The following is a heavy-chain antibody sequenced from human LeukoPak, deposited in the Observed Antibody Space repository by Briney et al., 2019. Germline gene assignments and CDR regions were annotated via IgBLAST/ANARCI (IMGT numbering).Heavy chain of an antibody. J-gene: IGHJ4*02. Sequence: SETLSLTRTVSGGSISSSSYYWGWIRQPPGKGLEWIGSIYYSGSTYYNPSLKSRVTISVDTSKNQFTLKLSSVTAADTAVYYCARLSMVRGVIPFDYWGQGTLVTVSS. CDR1: GGSISSSSYY. D-gene: IGHD3-10*01. V-gene: IGHV4-39*01. CDR3: ARLSMVRGVIPFDY. CDR2: IYYSGST.